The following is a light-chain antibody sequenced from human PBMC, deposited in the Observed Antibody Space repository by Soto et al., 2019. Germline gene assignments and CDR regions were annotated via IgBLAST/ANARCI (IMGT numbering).Light chain of an antibody. CDR1: QSISSW. CDR2: DAS. J-gene: IGKJ1*01. V-gene: IGKV1-5*01. CDR3: QQYNSYSWT. Sequence: DIQMTQSRSTLSASVGDRVTITCLSSQSISSWLAWYQQKPGKAPKLLIYDASSLESGVPSRFSGSGSGTEFTLTISSLQPDDFATYYCQQYNSYSWTFGQGTKVDIK.